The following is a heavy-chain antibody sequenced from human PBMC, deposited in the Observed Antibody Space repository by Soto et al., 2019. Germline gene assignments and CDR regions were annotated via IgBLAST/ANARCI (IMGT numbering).Heavy chain of an antibody. CDR3: AREQCRTASSYPDWFDP. V-gene: IGHV3-33*01. CDR2: VSSDETNE. D-gene: IGHD4-4*01. CDR1: GFNFSNYG. Sequence: ESGGGVVQPGRSLRLSCAASGFNFSNYGMHCVRQAPGTVLEWVGGVSSDETNEFYGDSVKGRISISRDNAKNTVYLQINRLTTEDTGVYYCAREQCRTASSYPDWFDPWGQGPLVTVSS. J-gene: IGHJ5*02.